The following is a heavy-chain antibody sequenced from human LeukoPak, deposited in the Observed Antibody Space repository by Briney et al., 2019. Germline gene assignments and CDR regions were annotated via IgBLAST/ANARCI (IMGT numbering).Heavy chain of an antibody. CDR2: IYYSGST. Sequence: SETLSLTCTVSGGSISSGGYYWSWIRQHPGKGLEWIGHIYYSGSTDYNPSLKSRVTISVDTSKNQFSLHLSSVTAADTAVYYCARVVLTTVELRFDYWGQGSLVTVSS. V-gene: IGHV4-31*03. J-gene: IGHJ4*02. CDR1: GGSISSGGYY. CDR3: ARVVLTTVELRFDY. D-gene: IGHD4-11*01.